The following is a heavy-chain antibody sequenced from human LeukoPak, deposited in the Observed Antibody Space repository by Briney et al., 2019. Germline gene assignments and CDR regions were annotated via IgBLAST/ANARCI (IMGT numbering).Heavy chain of an antibody. CDR3: AKGGPYSSGWYPLGY. CDR1: GFTFSSYG. Sequence: GGSLRLSCAASGFTFSSYGMHWVRQAPGKGLEWVAVISYDGSNKYYADSVKGRFTISRDNSKNTLYLQMNSLRAEDTAVYYCAKGGPYSSGWYPLGYWGQGTLVTVSS. V-gene: IGHV3-30*18. D-gene: IGHD6-19*01. J-gene: IGHJ4*02. CDR2: ISYDGSNK.